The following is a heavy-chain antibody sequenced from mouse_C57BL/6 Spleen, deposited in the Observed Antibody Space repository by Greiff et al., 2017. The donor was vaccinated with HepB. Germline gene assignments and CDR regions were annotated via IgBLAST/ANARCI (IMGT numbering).Heavy chain of an antibody. J-gene: IGHJ4*01. CDR3: ARLGDYDGYAMDY. CDR2: IYPGDGDT. V-gene: IGHV1-82*01. Sequence: VQLQQSGPELVKPGASVKISCKASGYAFSSSWMNWVKQRPGKGLEWIGRIYPGDGDTNYNGKFKGKATLTADKSSSTAYMQLSSLTSEDSAVYFCARLGDYDGYAMDYWGQGTSVTVSS. D-gene: IGHD2-4*01. CDR1: GYAFSSSW.